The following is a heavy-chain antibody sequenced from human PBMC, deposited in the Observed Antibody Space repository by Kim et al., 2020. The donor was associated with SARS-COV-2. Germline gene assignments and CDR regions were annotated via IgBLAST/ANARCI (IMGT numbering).Heavy chain of an antibody. CDR1: GFTFSSYG. CDR2: IWYDGSNK. CDR3: ARDLGRYSNYEFPVDY. V-gene: IGHV3-33*01. J-gene: IGHJ4*02. Sequence: GGSLRLSCAASGFTFSSYGMHWVRQAPGKGLEWVAVIWYDGSNKYYADSVKGRFTISRDNSKNTLYLQMNSLRAEDTAVYYCARDLGRYSNYEFPVDYWGQGTLVTVSS. D-gene: IGHD4-4*01.